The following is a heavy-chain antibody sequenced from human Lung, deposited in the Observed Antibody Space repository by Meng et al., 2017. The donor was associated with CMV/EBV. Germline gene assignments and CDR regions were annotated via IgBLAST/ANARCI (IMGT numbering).Heavy chain of an antibody. Sequence: PETLSLTCAVYGGSFSGYYRSWIRQPPGKGLEWIGEINHSGSTNYNPSLKSRVAISVDTSKNQFSLKLSSVTAADTAVYYCPRRGDDIVVVPAAISTRKQGYGMDVWGQGTTVTVSS. CDR1: GGSFSGYY. V-gene: IGHV4-34*01. CDR3: PRRGDDIVVVPAAISTRKQGYGMDV. CDR2: INHSGST. J-gene: IGHJ6*02. D-gene: IGHD2-2*01.